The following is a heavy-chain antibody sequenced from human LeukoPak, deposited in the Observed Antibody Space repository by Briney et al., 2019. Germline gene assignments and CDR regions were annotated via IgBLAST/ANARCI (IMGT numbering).Heavy chain of an antibody. CDR2: IHNSGRT. V-gene: IGHV4-59*08. CDR1: GGSISSYF. J-gene: IGHJ4*02. Sequence: SETLSLTCTVSGGSISSYFWSWIRQSPGKGLEWIGYIHNSGRTNYNPSLKSRVTGFVDTSKNQVSLRLSSVTAADTAVYYCARHGTISSESYFDYWGQGALVTVSS. CDR3: ARHGTISSESYFDY. D-gene: IGHD1-14*01.